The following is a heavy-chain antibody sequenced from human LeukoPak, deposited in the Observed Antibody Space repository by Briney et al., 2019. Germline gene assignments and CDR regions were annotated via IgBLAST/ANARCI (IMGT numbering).Heavy chain of an antibody. D-gene: IGHD6-13*01. J-gene: IGHJ6*02. V-gene: IGHV4-59*01. CDR3: ARDTWLAAAGTLHYYYYGMDV. Sequence: SETLSLTCAVYGGSFSGYYWSWIRQPPGKGLEWIGYIYYSGSTNYNPPLKSRVTISVDTSKNQFSLKLSSVTAADTAVYYCARDTWLAAAGTLHYYYYGMDVWGQGTTVTVSS. CDR1: GGSFSGYY. CDR2: IYYSGST.